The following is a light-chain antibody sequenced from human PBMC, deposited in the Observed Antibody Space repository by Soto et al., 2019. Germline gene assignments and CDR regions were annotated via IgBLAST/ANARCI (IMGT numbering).Light chain of an antibody. CDR2: DDN. CDR3: GSWDSSLSAYV. V-gene: IGLV1-51*01. Sequence: QSVRRQPRSVRAAPGQKVTISCSGSSSNIGGNSVSWYQQLPGTAPKLLIYDDNKRPSGIPDRFSGSKSGTSATLGITGFQTGDEADYYCGSWDSSLSAYVFGTGTKVTVL. CDR1: SSNIGGNS. J-gene: IGLJ1*01.